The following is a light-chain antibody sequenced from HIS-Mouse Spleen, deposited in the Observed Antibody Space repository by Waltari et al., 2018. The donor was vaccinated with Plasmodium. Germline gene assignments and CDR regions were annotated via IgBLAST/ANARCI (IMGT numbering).Light chain of an antibody. CDR2: GAS. CDR1: QSVSSN. J-gene: IGKJ3*01. CDR3: QQYNNWSFT. Sequence: EIVMTQSPATLSVSPGERATLSCRASQSVSSNLAWYQQKPCQAPRLLIYGASTRATGIPARVSGSGSGTEFTLTISSLQSEDFAVYYCQQYNNWSFTFGPGTKVDIK. V-gene: IGKV3-15*01.